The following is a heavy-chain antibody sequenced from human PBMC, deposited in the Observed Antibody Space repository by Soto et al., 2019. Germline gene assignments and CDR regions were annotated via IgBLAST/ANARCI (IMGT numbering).Heavy chain of an antibody. V-gene: IGHV1-8*01. Sequence: ASVMGSCKAAGYTFTRYDINWGRQGTGQGVEEMGWMNPNSGNTGYAKKFQGRDTMTRNTTISTADMELSSLRAEDAAVYYCAASPHFAGIATALGFWGQGTPVTVSS. J-gene: IGHJ4*01. CDR1: GYTFTRYD. CDR2: MNPNSGNT. CDR3: AASPHFAGIATALGF. D-gene: IGHD2-15*01.